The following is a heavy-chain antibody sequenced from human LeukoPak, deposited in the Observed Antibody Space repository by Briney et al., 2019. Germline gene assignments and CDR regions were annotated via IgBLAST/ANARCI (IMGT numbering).Heavy chain of an antibody. CDR1: GFTFTTYA. Sequence: GGSLRLSCGASGFTFTTYAMTWVRQAPGKGLEWVSSISSSSSYIYYADSVKGRFTISRDNAKNSLYLQMNSLRAEDTAVYYCARSGRSSSWYPSWFDPWGQGTLVTVSS. CDR2: ISSSSSYI. J-gene: IGHJ5*02. V-gene: IGHV3-21*01. CDR3: ARSGRSSSWYPSWFDP. D-gene: IGHD6-13*01.